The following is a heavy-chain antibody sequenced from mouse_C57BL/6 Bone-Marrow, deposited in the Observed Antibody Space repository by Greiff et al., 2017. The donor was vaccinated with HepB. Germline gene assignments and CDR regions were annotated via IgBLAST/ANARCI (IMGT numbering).Heavy chain of an antibody. J-gene: IGHJ1*03. CDR3: ARHPSYYYGSSSNWYFDV. CDR2: ISSGGSYT. CDR1: GFTFSSYG. D-gene: IGHD1-1*01. V-gene: IGHV5-6*01. Sequence: EVKLVESGGDLVKPGGSLKLSCAASGFTFSSYGMSWVRQTPDKRLEWVATISSGGSYTYYPDSVKGRFTISRDNAKNTLYLQMSSLKSEDTAMYYCARHPSYYYGSSSNWYFDVWGTGTTVTVSS.